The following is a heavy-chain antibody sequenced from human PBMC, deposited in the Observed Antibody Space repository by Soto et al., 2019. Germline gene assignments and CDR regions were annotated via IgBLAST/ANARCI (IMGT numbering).Heavy chain of an antibody. V-gene: IGHV4-61*03. Sequence: SETLSLTCTVSGDSVNSASYFWAWIRQPPGKGLEWIGNIHYSGTTEYNPSLKSRVTISLDTSKNHFSLELTSVTSADTAMYYCARKDRSGAWPAWFWGQGTLVTVSS. CDR1: GDSVNSASYF. CDR3: ARKDRSGAWPAWF. D-gene: IGHD3-22*01. CDR2: IHYSGTT. J-gene: IGHJ4*02.